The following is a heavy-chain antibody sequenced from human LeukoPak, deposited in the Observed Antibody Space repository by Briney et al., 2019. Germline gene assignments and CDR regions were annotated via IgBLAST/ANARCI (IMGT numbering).Heavy chain of an antibody. D-gene: IGHD6-13*01. CDR3: ARRVSSWHFFDY. CDR2: IYYSGST. J-gene: IGHJ4*02. V-gene: IGHV4-38-2*01. Sequence: SETLSLTCAVSGYSISSGYYWGWIRQPPGKGPEWIGSIYYSGSTYYNPSLKSRVTISVDTSKNQFSLRLSSVTAADTAVYYCARRVSSWHFFDYWGQGTLVTVSS. CDR1: GYSISSGYY.